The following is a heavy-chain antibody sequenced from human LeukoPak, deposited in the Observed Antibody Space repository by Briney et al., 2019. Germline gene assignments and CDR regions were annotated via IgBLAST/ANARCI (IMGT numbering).Heavy chain of an antibody. Sequence: GGSLRLSCAASGFTFSSFNMNWVRQAPGKGLEWVSYISSSSRNTYYVDSVKGRFTISRDNAKNSLYLQMNSLRDEDTAVDDGARDGRFDYWGQGTLVTVSS. CDR2: ISSSSRNT. J-gene: IGHJ4*02. CDR3: ARDGRFDY. D-gene: IGHD1-26*01. V-gene: IGHV3-48*02. CDR1: GFTFSSFN.